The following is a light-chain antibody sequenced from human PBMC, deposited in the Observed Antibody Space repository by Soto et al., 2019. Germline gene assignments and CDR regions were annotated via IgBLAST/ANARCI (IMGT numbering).Light chain of an antibody. CDR2: AAS. CDR1: QSVASNY. Sequence: EIVLSQSPRTLSFSKGESATVSCRASQSVASNYLAWYQHKPGQAPRLLIYAASSRVTGIPDRFSGSGSGTDFTLTISGLEPEDLAVYYCQQYGSLPLVFGGGTKVDIK. J-gene: IGKJ4*01. CDR3: QQYGSLPLV. V-gene: IGKV3-20*01.